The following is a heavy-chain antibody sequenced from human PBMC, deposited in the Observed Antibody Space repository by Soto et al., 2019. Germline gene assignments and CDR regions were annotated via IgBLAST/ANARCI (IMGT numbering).Heavy chain of an antibody. D-gene: IGHD3-3*01. J-gene: IGHJ4*02. CDR3: ARSGYDFWCGHHYDY. CDR1: GYTFTSYG. Sequence: ASVKVSCKASGYTFTSYGISRVRQAPGQGLEWMGWISAYNGNTNYAQKLQGRVTMTTDTSTSTAYMELRSLRSDDTAVYYCARSGYDFWCGHHYDYWGQGTLVTVSS. CDR2: ISAYNGNT. V-gene: IGHV1-18*01.